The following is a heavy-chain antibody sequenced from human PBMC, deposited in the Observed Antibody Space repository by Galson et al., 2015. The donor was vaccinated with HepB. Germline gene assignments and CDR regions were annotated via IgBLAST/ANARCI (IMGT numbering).Heavy chain of an antibody. V-gene: IGHV2-70*04. J-gene: IGHJ4*02. CDR3: ALFYGDIDY. CDR1: GFSLSTSGMR. Sequence: PALVKPTQTLTLTCTFSGFSLSTSGMRVSWIRQPPGKALEWLARIDWDDDKFYSTSLKTRLTISKDTSKNQVVLTMTNMDPVDTATYYCALFYGDIDYWGQGTLVTVSS. D-gene: IGHD4-17*01. CDR2: IDWDDDK.